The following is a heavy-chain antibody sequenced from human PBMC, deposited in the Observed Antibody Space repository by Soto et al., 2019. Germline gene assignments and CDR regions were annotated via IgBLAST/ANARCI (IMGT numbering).Heavy chain of an antibody. CDR1: GGTLSASD. CDR2: IIPIPGTA. Sequence: WASVKVSCKASGGTLSASDINWVRQAPGQGPEWMGGIIPIPGTANYAQKFQGRVTITAVESSKTAYMEFRSLRSEDTALYYCANKNRGSHHFDPWGQGTLVTVSS. D-gene: IGHD3-16*02. J-gene: IGHJ5*02. V-gene: IGHV1-69*13. CDR3: ANKNRGSHHFDP.